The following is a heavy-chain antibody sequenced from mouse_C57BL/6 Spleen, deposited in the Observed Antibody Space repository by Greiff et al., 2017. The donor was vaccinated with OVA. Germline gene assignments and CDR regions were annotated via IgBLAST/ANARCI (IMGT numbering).Heavy chain of an antibody. J-gene: IGHJ4*01. V-gene: IGHV1-62-2*01. CDR2: FYPGSGSI. CDR1: GYTFTEYT. Sequence: QVQLQQSGAELVKPGASVKLSCKASGYTFTEYTIHWVKQRSGQGLEWIGWFYPGSGSIKYNEKFKDKATLTADKSSSTVYMALSRLTSEDAAVYFCARHEDDYYGSSYAMDYWGQGTSVTVSS. D-gene: IGHD1-1*01. CDR3: ARHEDDYYGSSYAMDY.